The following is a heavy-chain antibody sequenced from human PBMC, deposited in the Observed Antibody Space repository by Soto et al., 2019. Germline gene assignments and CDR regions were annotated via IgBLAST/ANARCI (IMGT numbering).Heavy chain of an antibody. Sequence: SETLSLTCTVSGGSVSSGSYYWSWIRQPPGKGLEWIGYIYYSGSTNYNPSLKSRVTISVDTSKNQFSLKLSSVTAADTAVYYCARADFVVVTAAWGQGTLVTVSS. V-gene: IGHV4-61*01. D-gene: IGHD2-21*02. CDR1: GGSVSSGSYY. CDR3: ARADFVVVTAA. CDR2: IYYSGST. J-gene: IGHJ5*02.